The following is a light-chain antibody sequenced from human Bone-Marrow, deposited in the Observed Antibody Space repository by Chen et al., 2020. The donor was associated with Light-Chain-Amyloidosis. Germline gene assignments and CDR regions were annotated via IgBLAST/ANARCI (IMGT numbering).Light chain of an antibody. CDR1: NIGSKS. CDR2: YDS. V-gene: IGLV3-21*04. CDR3: QVWDSSSDRV. Sequence: SYVLTQPPSVSVAPGKTARITCGGNNIGSKSVHWYQQKPGQAPVLVIYYDSDRTSGIHERFSGSHSGNTATLTISRVEAGDEADYYCQVWDSSSDRVFGGGTKLTVL. J-gene: IGLJ3*02.